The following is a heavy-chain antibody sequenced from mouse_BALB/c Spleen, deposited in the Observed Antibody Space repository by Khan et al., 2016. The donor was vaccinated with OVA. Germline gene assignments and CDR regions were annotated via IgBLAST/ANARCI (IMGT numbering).Heavy chain of an antibody. V-gene: IGHV3-2*02. Sequence: EVELVESGPGLVKPSQSLSLTCTVTGYSVTSDYAWYWIRQFPGDRLEWMGYISSSGNTSYNTSLKRRISITRDTSKNQFFLQLNSVASEDTATYYCARSLYYSYGDALDYWGQGTSVTVSS. CDR1: GYSVTSDYA. D-gene: IGHD2-14*01. CDR3: ARSLYYSYGDALDY. CDR2: ISSSGNT. J-gene: IGHJ4*01.